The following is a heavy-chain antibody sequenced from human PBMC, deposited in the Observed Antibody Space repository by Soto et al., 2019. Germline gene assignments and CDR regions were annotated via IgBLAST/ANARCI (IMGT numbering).Heavy chain of an antibody. J-gene: IGHJ4*02. V-gene: IGHV3-11*01. CDR2: VSRSGSSI. CDR1: GFTFSDHF. CDR3: ARVPKGVVVAANDY. Sequence: QVQLVESGGGLVKPGGSLRLSCAASGFTFSDHFMSWIRQAPGQGLECVSYVSRSGSSIYYADSVKGRFTISRDNAKNSRYLQMNSLRAEDTAVYYCARVPKGVVVAANDYWGQGSLVTVSS. D-gene: IGHD2-15*01.